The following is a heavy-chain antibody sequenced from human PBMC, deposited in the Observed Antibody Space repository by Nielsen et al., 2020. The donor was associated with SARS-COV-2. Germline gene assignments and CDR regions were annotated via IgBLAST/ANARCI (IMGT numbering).Heavy chain of an antibody. Sequence: SETLSLTCSVSGDSITSGGYYWTWIRQLPGKGLEWIGYIYYTGITSYNPSLKSRVTLSVDTSENQFSLKLSSVTAADTAMYYCARDGSSGWLGWFDPWGQGTLVTVSS. CDR3: ARDGSSGWLGWFDP. D-gene: IGHD6-19*01. V-gene: IGHV4-31*03. J-gene: IGHJ5*02. CDR2: IYYTGIT. CDR1: GDSITSGGYY.